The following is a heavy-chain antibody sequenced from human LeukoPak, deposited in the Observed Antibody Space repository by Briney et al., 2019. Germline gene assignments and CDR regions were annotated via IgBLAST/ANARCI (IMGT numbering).Heavy chain of an antibody. CDR2: ISGSGGST. D-gene: IGHD4-17*01. Sequence: GGSLRLSCAASGLTFSSYAMSWVRQAPGKGLEWVSAISGSGGSTYYADSVKGRFTISRDNSKNTLYLQMNSLRAEGTAVYYCALTTVPNYYYYYMDVWGKGTTVTVSS. J-gene: IGHJ6*03. CDR1: GLTFSSYA. CDR3: ALTTVPNYYYYYMDV. V-gene: IGHV3-23*01.